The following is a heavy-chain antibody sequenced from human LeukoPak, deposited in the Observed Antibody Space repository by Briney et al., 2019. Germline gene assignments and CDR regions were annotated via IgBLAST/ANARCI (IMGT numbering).Heavy chain of an antibody. CDR1: GGSISSSSYY. V-gene: IGHV4-39*01. Sequence: PSETLSLTCTVSGGSISSSSYYWGWSRQPPGKGLEWIGSIYYSGSTYYNPSLKSRVTISVDTSKNQFSLKLSSVTAADTAVYYCARLIRPYYDFWSGLFDPWGQGTLITVSS. J-gene: IGHJ5*02. CDR3: ARLIRPYYDFWSGLFDP. D-gene: IGHD3-3*01. CDR2: IYYSGST.